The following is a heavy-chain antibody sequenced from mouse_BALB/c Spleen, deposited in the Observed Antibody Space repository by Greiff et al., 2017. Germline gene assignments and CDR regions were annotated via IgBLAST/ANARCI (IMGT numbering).Heavy chain of an antibody. CDR2: ISSGGGST. CDR1: GFAFSSYD. V-gene: IGHV5-12-1*01. J-gene: IGHJ4*01. CDR3: ARRTTATHAMDY. Sequence: EVQVVESGGGLVKPGGSLKLSCAASGFAFSSYDMSWVRQTPEKRLEWVAYISSGGGSTYYPDTVKGRFTISRDNAKNTLYLQMSSLKSEDTAMYYCARRTTATHAMDYWGQGTSVTVSS. D-gene: IGHD1-2*01.